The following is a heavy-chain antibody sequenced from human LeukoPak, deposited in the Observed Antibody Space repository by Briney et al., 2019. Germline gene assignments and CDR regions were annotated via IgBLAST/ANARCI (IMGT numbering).Heavy chain of an antibody. CDR2: IYYNVST. J-gene: IGHJ3*02. CDR1: GGSISSSNW. D-gene: IGHD3-10*01. CDR3: ARVTGADGFDI. Sequence: SETLSLTCAVSGGSISSSNWWSWVRQPPGQGLEWIGSIYYNVSTNYNPSLKSRVTISLDTSKNQFSLKLNSVTAADTAVYYCARVTGADGFDIWGQGTMVTVS. V-gene: IGHV4-4*02.